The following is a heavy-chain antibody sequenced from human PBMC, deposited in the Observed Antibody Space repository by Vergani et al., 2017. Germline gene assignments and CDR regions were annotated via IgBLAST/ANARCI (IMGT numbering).Heavy chain of an antibody. CDR2: INPYSGGT. D-gene: IGHD3-22*01. J-gene: IGHJ3*02. V-gene: IGHV1-2*06. CDR1: GYTFTGYY. CDR3: ARVFYDSSGKDAFDI. Sequence: QVQLVQSGAEVKKPGASVKVSCKASGYTFTGYYMHWVRQAPGQGLEWMGRINPYSGGTNYAQKFQGRVTMTRDTSISTAYMELSRLRSDDTAVYYCARVFYDSSGKDAFDIWGQGTMVAFSS.